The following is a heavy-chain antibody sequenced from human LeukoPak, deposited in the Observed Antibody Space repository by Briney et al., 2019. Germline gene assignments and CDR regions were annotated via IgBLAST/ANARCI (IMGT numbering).Heavy chain of an antibody. D-gene: IGHD3-22*01. CDR1: GYTFTSYG. CDR3: ARFLVIAAGYYYDSSGYYYDY. V-gene: IGHV1-18*01. J-gene: IGHJ4*02. Sequence: GASVKVSCKASGYTFTSYGISWVRQAPGQGLEWMGWISAYNGNTNYAQKLQGRVTMTTDTSTSTAYMELRSLRSDDTAVYYCARFLVIAAGYYYDSSGYYYDYWGQGTLVTVSS. CDR2: ISAYNGNT.